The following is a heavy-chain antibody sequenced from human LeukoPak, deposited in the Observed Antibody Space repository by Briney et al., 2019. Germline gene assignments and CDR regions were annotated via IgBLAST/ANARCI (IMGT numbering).Heavy chain of an antibody. CDR1: GFKVSIND. J-gene: IGHJ4*02. D-gene: IGHD3-10*01. CDR3: ARDAFMGY. CDR2: IYNGGGTT. Sequence: GGSLRLSCAVSGFKVSINDMNGVRQAPGKGLEWVSIIYNGGGTTYYANSVQGRFTISRDNSKNTLYLQMNSLRAEDTALYYCARDAFMGYWGQGTLVTVSS. V-gene: IGHV3-53*01.